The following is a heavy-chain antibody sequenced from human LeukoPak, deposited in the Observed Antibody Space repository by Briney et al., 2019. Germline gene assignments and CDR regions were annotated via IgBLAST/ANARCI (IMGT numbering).Heavy chain of an antibody. V-gene: IGHV3-30*03. CDR3: VSLTTVVTFFDY. CDR1: GFTFSSYG. CDR2: ISYDGSNK. J-gene: IGHJ4*02. Sequence: GGSLRLSCAASGFTFSSYGMHWVRQAPGKGLEWVAVISYDGSNKYYADSVKGRFTISRDNSKNTLYLQMNSLRAEDTAVYYCVSLTTVVTFFDYWGQGTLVTVSS. D-gene: IGHD4-23*01.